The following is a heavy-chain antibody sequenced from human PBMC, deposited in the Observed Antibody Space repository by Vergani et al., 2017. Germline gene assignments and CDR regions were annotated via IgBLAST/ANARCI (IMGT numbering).Heavy chain of an antibody. CDR2: IYYSGST. Sequence: QLQLQESGPGLVKPSETLSLTCTVSGGSISGSSYYWGWIRQPPGKGLEWIGSIYYSGSTYYNPSLKSRGTISVDTSKNQLSLKLSSVTAADTAVYYCARHKWLSAQFALNWFDPWGQGTLVTVSS. CDR1: GGSISGSSYY. V-gene: IGHV4-39*01. D-gene: IGHD3-22*01. J-gene: IGHJ5*02. CDR3: ARHKWLSAQFALNWFDP.